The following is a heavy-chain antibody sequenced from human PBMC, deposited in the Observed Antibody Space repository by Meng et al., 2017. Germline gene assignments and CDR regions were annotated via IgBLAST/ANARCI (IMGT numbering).Heavy chain of an antibody. CDR2: IYYSGST. CDR1: GGSISSYY. D-gene: IGHD3-10*01. V-gene: IGHV4-59*01. CDR3: ARSLGYYGSGSWYFDL. J-gene: IGHJ2*01. Sequence: SETLSLTCTVSGGSISSYYWSWIRQPPGKGPEWIGYIYYSGSTNYNPSLKSRVTISVDTSKNQFSLKLSSVTAADTAVYYCARSLGYYGSGSWYFDLWGRGTLVTVSS.